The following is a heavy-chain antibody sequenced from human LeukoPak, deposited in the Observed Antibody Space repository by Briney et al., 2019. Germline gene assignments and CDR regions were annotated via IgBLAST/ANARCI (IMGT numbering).Heavy chain of an antibody. D-gene: IGHD4-17*01. CDR1: GFTFSTYA. J-gene: IGHJ4*02. V-gene: IGHV3-23*01. CDR3: AKHDYGDFTPSPFPI. Sequence: GGSLRLSCAVSGFTFSTYAMSWVRQAPGKGLEWVCTVTYSGVATYHADSVKGRFTISRDNSKNTLSLQMNSLRAEDTAIYYCAKHDYGDFTPSPFPIWGQGTLVTVSS. CDR2: VTYSGVAT.